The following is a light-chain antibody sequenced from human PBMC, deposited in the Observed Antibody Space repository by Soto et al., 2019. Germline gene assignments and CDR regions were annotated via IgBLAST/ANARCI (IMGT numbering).Light chain of an antibody. CDR1: QSVSSY. CDR2: DAS. Sequence: EIVLTQSPATLSLSPGERATLSCGASQSVSSYLAWYQQKPGQAPRLLIYDASNRATGIPARFSGSGSGTDFTLTTSSLEPEDFAVYYCQQRSNWPPVTFGGGTKVEIK. J-gene: IGKJ4*01. V-gene: IGKV3-11*01. CDR3: QQRSNWPPVT.